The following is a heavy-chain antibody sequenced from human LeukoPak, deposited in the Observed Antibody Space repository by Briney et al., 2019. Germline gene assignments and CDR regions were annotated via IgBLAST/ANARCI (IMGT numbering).Heavy chain of an antibody. CDR1: GGTFSSYA. CDR3: ARESDGTDGDIAAWGAFDI. V-gene: IGHV1-69*13. D-gene: IGHD6-13*01. J-gene: IGHJ3*02. CDR2: IIPIFGTA. Sequence: GASVKVSCKASGGTFSSYAISWVRQAPGQGLEWMGGIIPIFGTANYAQKFQGRVTITADESTSTAYMELSSLRSEDTAVYYCARESDGTDGDIAAWGAFDIWGQGTMVTVSS.